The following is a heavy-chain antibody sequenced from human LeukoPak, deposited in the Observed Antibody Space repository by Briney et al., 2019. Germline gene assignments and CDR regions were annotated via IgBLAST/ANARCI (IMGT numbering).Heavy chain of an antibody. CDR1: GFTVSSNY. V-gene: IGHV3-66*01. CDR2: IHSGGSA. Sequence: GGSLRLSCAASGFTVSSNYMSWVRQAPGKGLEWVSIIHSGGSAYYADSVKGRFTISRDNPKNTLYLQINSLRAEDTAVYFCAREGAMARYFDCWGQGTLVTVSS. CDR3: AREGAMARYFDC. D-gene: IGHD5-18*01. J-gene: IGHJ4*02.